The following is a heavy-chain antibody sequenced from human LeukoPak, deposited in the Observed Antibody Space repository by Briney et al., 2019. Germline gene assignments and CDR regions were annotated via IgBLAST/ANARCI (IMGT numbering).Heavy chain of an antibody. CDR1: GFTFSSYT. D-gene: IGHD6-19*01. CDR2: IGSNGGST. Sequence: GGSLSLSCAASGFTFSSYTMHWVRQAPGKGLEHVSAIGSNGGSTYHANSVKGRFIITRDNSKNTLYLQMGSLRAEDMAVYYCVRTIAVAVAFDYWGQGTLVTVSS. CDR3: VRTIAVAVAFDY. J-gene: IGHJ4*02. V-gene: IGHV3-64*01.